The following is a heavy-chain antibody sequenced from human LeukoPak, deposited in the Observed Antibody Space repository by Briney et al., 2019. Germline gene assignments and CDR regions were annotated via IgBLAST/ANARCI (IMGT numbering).Heavy chain of an antibody. J-gene: IGHJ4*02. CDR3: TRGPGYDYVWGSYRADY. CDR1: GFIFNSYA. D-gene: IGHD3-16*02. V-gene: IGHV3-64*01. CDR2: ITSNGGNT. Sequence: GGSLRLSCAASGFIFNSYAMHWVRQAPGRGLEYVSAITSNGGNTFYANSVKGRFTISRDNSKNTLYLQMGSLRAEDMAVYYCTRGPGYDYVWGSYRADYWGQGTLVTVSS.